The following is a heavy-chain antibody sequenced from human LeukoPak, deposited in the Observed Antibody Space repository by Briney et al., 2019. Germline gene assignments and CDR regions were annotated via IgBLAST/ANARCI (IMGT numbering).Heavy chain of an antibody. Sequence: ASVKVSCKASGYTFTSYGISWVRQAPGQGLEWMGWISAYNGNTNYAQKLQGRVTMTTDTSTSTAYMELSRLRSDDTAVYYCARDMTLGFCSGGDCYSGDYWGQGTLVTVSS. J-gene: IGHJ4*02. CDR3: ARDMTLGFCSGGDCYSGDY. CDR1: GYTFTSYG. D-gene: IGHD2-15*01. CDR2: ISAYNGNT. V-gene: IGHV1-18*01.